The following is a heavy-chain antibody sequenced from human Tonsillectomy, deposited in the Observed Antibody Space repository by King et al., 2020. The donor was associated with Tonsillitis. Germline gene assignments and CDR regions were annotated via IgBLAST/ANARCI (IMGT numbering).Heavy chain of an antibody. Sequence: ITLKESGPTLVKPTQTLTLTCTFSGFSLSTSEVSVGCIRQPPGKALGWLALIYWNDNKRYSPSLKSRLTITKDTSKNQVVLTMTNMDPVDTATYYCAHRPSGSWVIGWFDSWGQGTLVTVSS. V-gene: IGHV2-5*01. CDR2: IYWNDNK. CDR3: AHRPSGSWVIGWFDS. D-gene: IGHD6-13*01. CDR1: GFSLSTSEVS. J-gene: IGHJ5*01.